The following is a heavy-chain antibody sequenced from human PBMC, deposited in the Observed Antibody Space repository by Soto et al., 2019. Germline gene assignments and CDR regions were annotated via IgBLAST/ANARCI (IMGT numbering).Heavy chain of an antibody. D-gene: IGHD3-3*01. CDR1: GYTLTSYY. Sequence: ASVKVSCKASGYTLTSYYMHWVRQAPGQGLEWMGGIIPIFGTANYAQKFQGRVTITADKSTSTAYMELSSLRSEDTAVYYCASSSRFTYDFWSGYYPPPDYWGQGTLVTVSS. CDR3: ASSSRFTYDFWSGYYPPPDY. CDR2: IIPIFGTA. J-gene: IGHJ4*02. V-gene: IGHV1-69*06.